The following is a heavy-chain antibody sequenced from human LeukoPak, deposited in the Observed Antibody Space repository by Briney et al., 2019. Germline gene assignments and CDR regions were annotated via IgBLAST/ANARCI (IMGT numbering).Heavy chain of an antibody. D-gene: IGHD3-16*01. CDR1: GSTFSTYG. J-gene: IGHJ4*02. CDR2: IRYDGTIK. V-gene: IGHV3-30*02. CDR3: AKGEGGALGIPHPYYFDY. Sequence: PGGSLRLSCAATGSTFSTYGMHWVRQTPGKGLEWVAFIRYDGTIKYYADSVKGRFTISRDNSKNTLYLQINSLTTEDTAVYYCAKGEGGALGIPHPYYFDYWGQGNVVTVSS.